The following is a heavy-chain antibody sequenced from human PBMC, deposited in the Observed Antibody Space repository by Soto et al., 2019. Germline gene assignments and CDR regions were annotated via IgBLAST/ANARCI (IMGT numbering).Heavy chain of an antibody. Sequence: GASVKVSCKASGYTFTSYDINWVRQATGHGLEWMGWMNPNSGNTGYAQKFQGRVTMTRNTSISTAYMELSSLRSEDTAVYYCASSFGVSSYYYYGMDVWGQGTTVTVSS. CDR1: GYTFTSYD. D-gene: IGHD3-3*01. CDR3: ASSFGVSSYYYYGMDV. CDR2: MNPNSGNT. V-gene: IGHV1-8*01. J-gene: IGHJ6*02.